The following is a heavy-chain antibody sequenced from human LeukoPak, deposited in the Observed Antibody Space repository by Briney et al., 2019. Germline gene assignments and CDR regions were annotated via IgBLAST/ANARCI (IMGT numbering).Heavy chain of an antibody. Sequence: GGSLRLSCAASGFTFSTYCMNWVRQAPGKGLEWVSAISGSGGSTYYADSVKGRFTISRDNSKNTLYLQMNSLRAEDTAVYYCAKELQYSSGWSDAFDIWGQGTMITVSS. D-gene: IGHD6-19*01. V-gene: IGHV3-23*01. CDR2: ISGSGGST. CDR3: AKELQYSSGWSDAFDI. CDR1: GFTFSTYC. J-gene: IGHJ3*02.